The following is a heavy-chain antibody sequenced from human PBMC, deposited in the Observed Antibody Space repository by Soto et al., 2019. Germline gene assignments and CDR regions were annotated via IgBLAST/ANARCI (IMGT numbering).Heavy chain of an antibody. Sequence: PGGSLRLSCAASGFTFSSYSMNWVRPAPGKGLEWVSSISSSSSYIYYADSVKGRFTISRDNAKNSLYLQMNSLRAEDTAVYYCARDRSRIQGGFDAFDIWGQGTMVTVSS. D-gene: IGHD3-10*01. V-gene: IGHV3-21*01. CDR3: ARDRSRIQGGFDAFDI. CDR2: ISSSSSYI. CDR1: GFTFSSYS. J-gene: IGHJ3*02.